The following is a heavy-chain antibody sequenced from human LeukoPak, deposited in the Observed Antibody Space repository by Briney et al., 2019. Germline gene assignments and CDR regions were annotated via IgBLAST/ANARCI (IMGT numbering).Heavy chain of an antibody. CDR2: IYYSGST. CDR1: GGSISSGGYY. CDR3: ARVPYCGGDCYADY. Sequence: SETLFLTCTVSGGSISSGGYYWSWIRQHPGKGLEWIGYIYYSGSTYYNPSLKSRVTISVDTSKNQFSLKLSSVTAADTAVYYCARVPYCGGDCYADYWGQGTLVTVSS. D-gene: IGHD2-21*02. J-gene: IGHJ4*02. V-gene: IGHV4-31*03.